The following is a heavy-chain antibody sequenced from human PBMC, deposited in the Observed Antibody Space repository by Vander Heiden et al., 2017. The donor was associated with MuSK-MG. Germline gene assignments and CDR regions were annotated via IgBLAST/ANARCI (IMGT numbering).Heavy chain of an antibody. V-gene: IGHV3-30-3*01. D-gene: IGHD2-21*02. Sequence: QVQLVESGGGVVQPGRSMRLSCAASGFTFRSYAMHWGRQAPGKGLECVAFISYEGSNKYYADSVKGRVTTSRDNSKNTRYMQMNSLRADDTAVYECASGWRQRGQGTLVTVSS. J-gene: IGHJ4*01. CDR3: ASGWRQ. CDR2: ISYEGSNK. CDR1: GFTFRSYA.